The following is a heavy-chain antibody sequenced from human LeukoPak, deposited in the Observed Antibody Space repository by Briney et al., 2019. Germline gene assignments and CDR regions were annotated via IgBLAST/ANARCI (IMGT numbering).Heavy chain of an antibody. Sequence: SVKVSCKASGCTFSSYAISWVRQAPGQGLEWMGGIIPIFGTANYAQKFQGKVTITTDESTSTAYMELSSLRSEDTAVYYCARTYGDYGELFFDYWGQGTLVTVSS. CDR1: GCTFSSYA. D-gene: IGHD4-17*01. CDR2: IIPIFGTA. V-gene: IGHV1-69*05. J-gene: IGHJ4*02. CDR3: ARTYGDYGELFFDY.